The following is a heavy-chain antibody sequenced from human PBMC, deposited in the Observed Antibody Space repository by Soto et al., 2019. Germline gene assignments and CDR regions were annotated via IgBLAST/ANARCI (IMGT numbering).Heavy chain of an antibody. Sequence: QVQLQQWGAGLLKPSETLSLTCAVYGGSFSGYYWSWIRQPPGKGLEWIGEINHSGSTNYNPSLKGRVTISVDTSKNQFSLKLSSVTAADTAVYYCARSTAYSGRFDYGGQGTLVTVSS. D-gene: IGHD4-4*01. V-gene: IGHV4-34*01. CDR3: ARSTAYSGRFDY. J-gene: IGHJ4*02. CDR1: GGSFSGYY. CDR2: INHSGST.